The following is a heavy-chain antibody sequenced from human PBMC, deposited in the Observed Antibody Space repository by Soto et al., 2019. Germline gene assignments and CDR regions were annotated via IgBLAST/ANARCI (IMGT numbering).Heavy chain of an antibody. Sequence: GGSLRLSCAASGFTFSSYAMSWVRQAPGKGLEWVSAISGSGGSTYYADSVKGRFTISRDNAKNTLYLQMNSLRAEDTAVYYCARLWFGETYGAFDIWGQGTMVTVSS. CDR3: ARLWFGETYGAFDI. D-gene: IGHD3-10*01. J-gene: IGHJ3*02. CDR2: ISGSGGST. CDR1: GFTFSSYA. V-gene: IGHV3-23*01.